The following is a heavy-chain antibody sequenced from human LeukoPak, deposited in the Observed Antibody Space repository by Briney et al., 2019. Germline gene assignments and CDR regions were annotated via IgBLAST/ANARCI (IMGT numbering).Heavy chain of an antibody. CDR1: GFTLSNSS. J-gene: IGHJ4*02. Sequence: GGPLRLSCVVSGFTLSNSSMSWVRQAPGKGLEWVSSISSHRSIYAESVRSRFTISRDTAKNSLYLQMNSLRAEDSALYYCARDKSGWARDYWGQGTLVTVSA. CDR3: ARDKSGWARDY. CDR2: ISSHRSI. V-gene: IGHV3-69-1*01. D-gene: IGHD6-19*01.